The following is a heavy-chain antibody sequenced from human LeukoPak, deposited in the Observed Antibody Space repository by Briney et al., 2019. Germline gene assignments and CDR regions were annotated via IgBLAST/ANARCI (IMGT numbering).Heavy chain of an antibody. CDR3: ARDPDGPLPWFDP. Sequence: PSETLSLTCTVSGGSISSYYWSWLRQPPGKGLEWIGYIYYSGSTNYNPSLKSRVTISVDTSKNQFSLKLSSVTAADTAVYYCARDPDGPLPWFDPWGQGTLVTVSS. V-gene: IGHV4-59*01. D-gene: IGHD1-14*01. CDR2: IYYSGST. CDR1: GGSISSYY. J-gene: IGHJ5*02.